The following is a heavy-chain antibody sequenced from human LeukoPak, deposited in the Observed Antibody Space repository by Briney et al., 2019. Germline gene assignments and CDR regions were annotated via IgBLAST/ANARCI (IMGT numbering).Heavy chain of an antibody. CDR3: ARDGDLGPYSGTWDGMDV. V-gene: IGHV1-18*01. J-gene: IGHJ6*02. D-gene: IGHD1-26*01. Sequence: ASVKVSCKASGYTFTSYGISWVRQAPGQGLEWMGWISAYNGNTDYAQKLQGRVTMTTDTSTSTAYMELRSLRSDDTAVYYCARDGDLGPYSGTWDGMDVWGQGTTVTVSS. CDR1: GYTFTSYG. CDR2: ISAYNGNT.